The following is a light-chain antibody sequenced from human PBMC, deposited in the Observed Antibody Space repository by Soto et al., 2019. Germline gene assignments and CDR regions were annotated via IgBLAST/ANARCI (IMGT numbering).Light chain of an antibody. CDR3: LQFDDLPLT. CDR2: DAS. V-gene: IGKV1-33*01. J-gene: IGKJ4*01. Sequence: XIQXTQSPSSLSASVGDRVTITCQASQDITIYLNWYQQKPGKGPRLLISDASTLATGVTSRFSGSGSGRDFSFTITSLRPEDVATYYCLQFDDLPLTFGGGTTLEIK. CDR1: QDITIY.